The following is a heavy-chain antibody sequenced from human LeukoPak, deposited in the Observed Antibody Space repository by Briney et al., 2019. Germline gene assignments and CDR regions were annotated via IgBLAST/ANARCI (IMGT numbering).Heavy chain of an antibody. CDR2: VNPIFGTA. J-gene: IGHJ5*02. D-gene: IGHD2-2*03. CDR1: GCTFSSYA. Sequence: SETVSCKASGCTFSSYAISWVRQAPGPGLEWVGGVNPIFGTANYAQKFQGRVTITADESTSTAYMELSSLRSEDTAVYCCARVDRRQGRRREGWFDPWGRGTLVSVSS. CDR3: ARVDRRQGRRREGWFDP. V-gene: IGHV1-69*13.